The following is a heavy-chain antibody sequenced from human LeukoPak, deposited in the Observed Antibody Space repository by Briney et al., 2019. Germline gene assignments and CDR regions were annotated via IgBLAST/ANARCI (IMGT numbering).Heavy chain of an antibody. V-gene: IGHV3-23*01. D-gene: IGHD5-18*01. CDR1: GFTFSSYA. J-gene: IGHJ3*02. CDR3: AKVWADTAMVDAFDI. Sequence: PGGSLRLSCAASGFTFSSYAMSWVRQAPGKGLELVSGISGSGGSTYYADSVKGRFTISRDNSKNTLYLQMDSLRAEDTAVYYCAKVWADTAMVDAFDIWGQGTMVTVSS. CDR2: ISGSGGST.